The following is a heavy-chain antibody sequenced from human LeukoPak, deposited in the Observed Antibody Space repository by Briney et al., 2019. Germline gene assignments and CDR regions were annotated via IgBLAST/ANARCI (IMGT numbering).Heavy chain of an antibody. CDR3: ARHNSYNYYNYGMDV. V-gene: IGHV3-66*04. CDR1: GFTFSSYA. Sequence: PGGSLRLSCAASGFTFSSYAMSWVRQAPGKGLEWVSVIYSGGSTHYADSVKGRFTISRDNSKNTLYLQMNSLRAEDTAVYYCARHNSYNYYNYGMDVWGQGTTVTVSS. J-gene: IGHJ6*02. CDR2: IYSGGST. D-gene: IGHD3-10*01.